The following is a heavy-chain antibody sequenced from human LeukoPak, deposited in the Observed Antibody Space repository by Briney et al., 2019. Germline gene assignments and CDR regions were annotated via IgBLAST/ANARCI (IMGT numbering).Heavy chain of an antibody. J-gene: IGHJ4*02. Sequence: ASVKVSCKASGYTFTGYYMHGWVPAPGQEGVWLGWINPTSGGTNYAQKFQGRVTMTRDTSISTAYMELSRLTSDDTAVYYCARASRWLRLIDLFDYWGQGTLVTVSS. V-gene: IGHV1-2*02. CDR3: ARASRWLRLIDLFDY. D-gene: IGHD5-12*01. CDR2: INPTSGGT. CDR1: GYTFTGYY.